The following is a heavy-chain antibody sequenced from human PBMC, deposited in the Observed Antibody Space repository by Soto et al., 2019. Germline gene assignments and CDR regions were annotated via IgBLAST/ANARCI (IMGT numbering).Heavy chain of an antibody. CDR1: GFTFSTYD. Sequence: LRLSCAASGFTFSTYDMHWVRQAPGKGLEWVAVIWYDGSNKDYADSVKGRFTISRDNSKNTLYLQMNSLRAEDTAVYYCARAKDTTMATCFDYWGQGTLVTVS. J-gene: IGHJ4*02. D-gene: IGHD5-18*01. V-gene: IGHV3-33*08. CDR2: IWYDGSNK. CDR3: ARAKDTTMATCFDY.